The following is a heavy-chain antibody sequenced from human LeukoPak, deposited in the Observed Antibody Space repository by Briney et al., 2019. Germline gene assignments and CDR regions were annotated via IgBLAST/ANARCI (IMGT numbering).Heavy chain of an antibody. CDR3: EREVGAPGSFQH. CDR2: INGDGGMT. J-gene: IGHJ1*01. V-gene: IGHV3-74*01. Sequence: GRSLRLSCAASGFTFSANWMHWVRQAPGKGLVWVSRINGDGGMTNHAESVKGRFSISRDNADNTLHLQMNSLRGEDTAIYYCEREVGAPGSFQHWGQGALVTVGS. CDR1: GFTFSANW. D-gene: IGHD1-26*01.